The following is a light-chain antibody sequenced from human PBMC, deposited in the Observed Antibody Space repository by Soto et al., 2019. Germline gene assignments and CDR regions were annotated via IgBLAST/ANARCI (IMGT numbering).Light chain of an antibody. V-gene: IGLV1-51*01. J-gene: IGLJ1*01. CDR1: SSNIGNNY. CDR3: SSYTSSGTPYV. CDR2: DNN. Sequence: QSVLTQSPSVSAAPGQKVTISCSGSSSNIGNNYVSWYQQLPGTAPKLLIYDNNKRPSGIPDRFSGSKSGTSGTLDITGLQTGDEAYYYCSSYTSSGTPYVFGTGTKLTVL.